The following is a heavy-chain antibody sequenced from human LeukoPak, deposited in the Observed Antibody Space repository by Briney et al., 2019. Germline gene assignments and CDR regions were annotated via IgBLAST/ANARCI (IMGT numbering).Heavy chain of an antibody. Sequence: SETLSLTCTVSGGSISSSSYYWGWIRQPPGKGLEWIGSIYYSGSTYYNPSLKSRVTISVDTSKNQFSLKLSSVTAADTAVYYCARQEVYCSSTSCYARGYSYGTFFDYWGQGTLVTVSS. J-gene: IGHJ4*02. CDR2: IYYSGST. V-gene: IGHV4-39*01. D-gene: IGHD2-2*01. CDR1: GGSISSSSYY. CDR3: ARQEVYCSSTSCYARGYSYGTFFDY.